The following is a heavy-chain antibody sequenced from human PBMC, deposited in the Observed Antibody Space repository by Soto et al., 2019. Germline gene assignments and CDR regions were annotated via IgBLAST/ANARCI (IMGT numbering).Heavy chain of an antibody. V-gene: IGHV3-21*01. D-gene: IGHD3-10*01. CDR1: GFTFSSDS. CDR2: ISSSSSYI. CDR3: ARLGRQEDAFDI. Sequence: GGSLRLSCAASGFTFSSDSMNWVRQAPGKGLEWVSSISSSSSYIYYADSVKGRFTISRDNAKNSLYLQMNSLRAEDTAVYYCARLGRQEDAFDIWGQGTMVTVSS. J-gene: IGHJ3*02.